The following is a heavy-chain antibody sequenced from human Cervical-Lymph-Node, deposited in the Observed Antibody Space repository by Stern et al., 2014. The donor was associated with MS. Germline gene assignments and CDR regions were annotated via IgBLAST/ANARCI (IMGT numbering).Heavy chain of an antibody. CDR1: GGSISSYY. V-gene: IGHV4-59*08. CDR2: IYYGGTT. Sequence: QLQLQESGPGLVKPSETLSLTCTVSGGSISSYYWSWIRQPPGKGLEWIGYIYYGGTTNYTPPLKSRVTISVHTSKNQSSLRLSSVTAADTAVYYCARGPSGYSYGYRSDYWGQGTLVTVSS. CDR3: ARGPSGYSYGYRSDY. D-gene: IGHD5-18*01. J-gene: IGHJ4*02.